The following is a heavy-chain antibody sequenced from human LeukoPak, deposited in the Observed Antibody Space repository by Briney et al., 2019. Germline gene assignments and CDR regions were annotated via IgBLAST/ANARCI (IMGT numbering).Heavy chain of an antibody. J-gene: IGHJ4*02. Sequence: SETLSLTCTVSGASISSSTYYWGWIRQPPGKGLEWIGSIYYSGSTYYNPSLKSRVTISVDTSKNQFSLRLSSVTAADTAVYYCARDTVAALDYWGQGTLVTVSS. CDR2: IYYSGST. V-gene: IGHV4-39*07. CDR3: ARDTVAALDY. D-gene: IGHD4-23*01. CDR1: GASISSSTYY.